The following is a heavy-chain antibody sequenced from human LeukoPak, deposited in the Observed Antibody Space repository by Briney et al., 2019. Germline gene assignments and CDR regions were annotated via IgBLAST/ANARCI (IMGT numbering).Heavy chain of an antibody. V-gene: IGHV1-2*02. Sequence: ASVKVSCKASGYTFTGYYMHWVRQAPGQGLEWMGWINPNSGGTNYAQKFQGRVTMTRDTSISTAYIELSRLRSDDTAVYYCARELHGSGSYSFDYWGQGTLVTVSS. D-gene: IGHD3-10*01. CDR3: ARELHGSGSYSFDY. CDR1: GYTFTGYY. CDR2: INPNSGGT. J-gene: IGHJ4*02.